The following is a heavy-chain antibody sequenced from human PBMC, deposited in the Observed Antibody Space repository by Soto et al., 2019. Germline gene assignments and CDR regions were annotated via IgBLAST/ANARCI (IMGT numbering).Heavy chain of an antibody. V-gene: IGHV4-59*08. Sequence: SETLSLTCTVSGGSLGSYYWSWIRQPPGKGLEWIGYVFYTGRAYYNPSLKSRVTISVDTSKNQFSLKLSSVTAADTAVYYCARAGIAARPAAFDIWGQGTMVT. CDR1: GGSLGSYY. CDR2: VFYTGRA. J-gene: IGHJ3*02. CDR3: ARAGIAARPAAFDI. D-gene: IGHD6-6*01.